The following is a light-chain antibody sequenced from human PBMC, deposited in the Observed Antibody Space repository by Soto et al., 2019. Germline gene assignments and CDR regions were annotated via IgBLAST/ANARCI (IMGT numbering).Light chain of an antibody. CDR3: QQYNDYPGT. CDR1: QSISSW. CDR2: KTS. V-gene: IGKV1-5*03. Sequence: DIQMTQSPSTLSASVGDRVTITCRASQSISSWLAWYQQKPGKAPNLLIYKTSNLEDRVPSRFSGSGSGTEFTLTISSLQPDDSATYYCQQYNDYPGTFGQGTKVEIK. J-gene: IGKJ1*01.